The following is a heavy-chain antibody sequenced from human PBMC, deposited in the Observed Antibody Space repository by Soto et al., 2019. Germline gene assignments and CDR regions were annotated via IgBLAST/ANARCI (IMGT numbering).Heavy chain of an antibody. Sequence: QITLKESGPTLVKPTQTLTLTCTFSGCSLSTRDVGVGWIRQPPGKALQWLALINWDDDKRYSPSLKSRLTIAKDASNNLMILIMTYMDPDDSATYYCAPRAYYYGSGSYHPLWVQGTMIVVS. V-gene: IGHV2-5*02. J-gene: IGHJ4*02. CDR3: APRAYYYGSGSYHPL. D-gene: IGHD3-10*01. CDR1: GCSLSTRDVG. CDR2: INWDDDK.